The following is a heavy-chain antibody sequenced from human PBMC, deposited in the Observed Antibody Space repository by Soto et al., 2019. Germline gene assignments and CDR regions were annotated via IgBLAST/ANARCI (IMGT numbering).Heavy chain of an antibody. CDR1: GYTFTTYA. CDR2: VNAENGNT. V-gene: IGHV1-3*01. D-gene: IGHD3-10*02. Sequence: AASVKVSCKASGYTFTTYAIHWVRQAPGQRLEWMGWVNAENGNTKYSQKFQGRVTITVDTSASTAYMEMSSLRSEDTAVYYCARDIFGLLTLGVSDFWGQGTLVTVS. J-gene: IGHJ4*02. CDR3: ARDIFGLLTLGVSDF.